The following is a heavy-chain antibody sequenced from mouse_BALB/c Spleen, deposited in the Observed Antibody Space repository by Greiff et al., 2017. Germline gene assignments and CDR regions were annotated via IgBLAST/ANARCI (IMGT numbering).Heavy chain of an antibody. Sequence: EVKVVESGGGLVKPGGSLKLSCAASGFTFSDYYMYWVRQTPEKRLEWVATISDGGSYTYYPASVKGRFTISRDNAKNNLYLQMSSLKSEDTAMYYCARAYYRYDGYAMDYWGQGTSVTVSA. D-gene: IGHD2-14*01. CDR2: ISDGGSYT. J-gene: IGHJ4*01. V-gene: IGHV5-4*02. CDR1: GFTFSDYY. CDR3: ARAYYRYDGYAMDY.